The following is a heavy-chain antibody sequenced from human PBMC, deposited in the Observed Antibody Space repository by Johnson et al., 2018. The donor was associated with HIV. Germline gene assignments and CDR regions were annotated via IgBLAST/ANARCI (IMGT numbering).Heavy chain of an antibody. Sequence: QVLLVESGGGVVQPGRSLRLSCAASGFSFSSYDMHWVRQAPGKGLEWVSVIYSGGSTYYADSVNGRFTISRDNSKNTLYLQMNSLRAEDTAVYYCAKFRNSGGGYYDSSGYYVVDAFDIWGQGTMVTVSS. J-gene: IGHJ3*02. CDR2: IYSGGST. D-gene: IGHD3-22*01. CDR3: AKFRNSGGGYYDSSGYYVVDAFDI. V-gene: IGHV3-NL1*01. CDR1: GFSFSSYD.